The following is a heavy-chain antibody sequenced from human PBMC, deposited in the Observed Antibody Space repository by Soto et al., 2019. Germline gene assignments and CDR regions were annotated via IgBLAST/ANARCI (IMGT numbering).Heavy chain of an antibody. J-gene: IGHJ6*02. D-gene: IGHD3-3*01. V-gene: IGHV3-23*01. CDR3: AKGDFWSGYYSYYYGMDV. CDR1: GFTFSGYA. CDR2: ISGSGGST. Sequence: GGSLRLSCAASGFTFSGYAMSWVRQAPGKGLEWVSAISGSGGSTYYADSVKGRFTISRDNSKNTLYLQMNSLRAEDTAVYYCAKGDFWSGYYSYYYGMDVWGQGTTVTVS.